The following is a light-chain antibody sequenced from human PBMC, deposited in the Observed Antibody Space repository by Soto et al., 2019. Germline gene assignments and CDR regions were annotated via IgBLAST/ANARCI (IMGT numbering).Light chain of an antibody. J-gene: IGKJ1*01. V-gene: IGKV3-20*01. CDR1: QTVSSSY. Sequence: EIVLTQSPGTLSLSPGERATLSCRASQTVSSSYLAWYQQKPGQAPRLLIYGASSLATGIPDRFTGSGSGTDFTLTISRLEPEDFAVYYCQKCGSSLWTFGQGTKVEIK. CDR2: GAS. CDR3: QKCGSSLWT.